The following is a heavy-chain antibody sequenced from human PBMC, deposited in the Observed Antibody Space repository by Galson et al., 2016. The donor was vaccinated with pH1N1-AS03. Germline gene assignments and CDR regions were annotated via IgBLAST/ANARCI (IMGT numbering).Heavy chain of an antibody. CDR1: GFKFSDSS. Sequence: SLRLSCAASGFKFSDSSLHWVRQASGKGLEWVGRIRSKSNNSTTAFAASVKGRFTISRDDSKNTAYLQMNSLQVNATAVYYCKSRAGGSHGFDPWGQGTLVTVSS. CDR2: IRSKSNNSTT. D-gene: IGHD3-16*01. V-gene: IGHV3-73*01. CDR3: KSRAGGSHGFDP. J-gene: IGHJ5*02.